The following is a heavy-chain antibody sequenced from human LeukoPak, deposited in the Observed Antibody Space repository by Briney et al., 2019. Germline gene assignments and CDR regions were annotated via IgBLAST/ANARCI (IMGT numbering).Heavy chain of an antibody. CDR1: GFTFDDYA. V-gene: IGHV3-9*01. CDR2: ISWNSGSI. Sequence: QSGRSLRLSCAASGFTFDDYAMHWVRQAPGKGLEWVSGISWNSGSIGYADSVKGRFTISRDNAKNSLYLQMNSLRAEDTALYYCAKDARSDYGGNSNSYFDYWGQGTLVTVSS. J-gene: IGHJ4*02. D-gene: IGHD4-23*01. CDR3: AKDARSDYGGNSNSYFDY.